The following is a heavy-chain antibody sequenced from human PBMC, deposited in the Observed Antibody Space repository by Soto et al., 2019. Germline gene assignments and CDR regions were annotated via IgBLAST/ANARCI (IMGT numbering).Heavy chain of an antibody. Sequence: SETLSLTCTVSGGSISSYYWSWIRQPPGKGLEWIGYIYYSGSTNYNPSLKSRVTISVDTSKNQFSLKLSSVTAADTAVYYCARVLGYSGYDGFDYWGQGTLVTVSS. CDR2: IYYSGST. CDR3: ARVLGYSGYDGFDY. V-gene: IGHV4-59*01. CDR1: GGSISSYY. J-gene: IGHJ4*02. D-gene: IGHD5-12*01.